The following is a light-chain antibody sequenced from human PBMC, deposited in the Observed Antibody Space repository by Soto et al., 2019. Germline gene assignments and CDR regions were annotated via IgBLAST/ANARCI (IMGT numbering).Light chain of an antibody. J-gene: IGKJ4*01. CDR2: GAS. Sequence: EIVMTQSPATLSVSVGDRATLTCRASQSVSNNYLAWYQQKPGQAPRLLIYGASNRDTGIPDRFSGSGSGTEFTLTISSLQPDDFASYYCHQRSDWPPTFGGGTKVDIK. CDR1: QSVSNNY. V-gene: IGKV3D-20*02. CDR3: HQRSDWPPT.